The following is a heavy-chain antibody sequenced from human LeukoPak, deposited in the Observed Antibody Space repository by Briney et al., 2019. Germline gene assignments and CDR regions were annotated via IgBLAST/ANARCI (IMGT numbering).Heavy chain of an antibody. CDR1: GGSISSYY. CDR3: ARSTYYYYGMDV. Sequence: SETLSLTCNVSGGSISSYYRSWIRQPPGKGLEWIGYIYYSGSTSYNPSLKSRVTISVDTSKNQFSLEVSSVTAADTAVYYCARSTYYYYGMDVWGQGTTVTVSS. J-gene: IGHJ6*02. V-gene: IGHV4-59*08. CDR2: IYYSGST.